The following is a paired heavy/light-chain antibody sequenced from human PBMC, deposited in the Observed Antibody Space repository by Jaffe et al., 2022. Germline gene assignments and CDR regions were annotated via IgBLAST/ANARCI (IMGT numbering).Light chain of an antibody. CDR2: WAS. J-gene: IGKJ3*01. Sequence: DIVMTQSPDSLAVSLGERATINCKSSQSVLYSSNNKYYLAWYQQKPGQPPKLLIYWASTRESGVPDRFSGSGSGTDFTLTISSLQAEDVAVYYCHQYYTTPFTFGPGTRVDIK. CDR1: QSVLYSSNNKYY. CDR3: HQYYTTPFT. V-gene: IGKV4-1*01.
Heavy chain of an antibody. V-gene: IGHV2-5*01. Sequence: QITLKESGPTLVKPTQTLTLTCTFSGFSLSTTGVGVGWIRQPPGKALEWLALIYWNDEKRYSPSLKSRLSITRDTSKNQVVLTMTNMDPVDTATYYCAHRPYDNIWGSYAFDIWGQGTMVTVSS. D-gene: IGHD3-16*01. CDR3: AHRPYDNIWGSYAFDI. J-gene: IGHJ3*02. CDR2: IYWNDEK. CDR1: GFSLSTTGVG.